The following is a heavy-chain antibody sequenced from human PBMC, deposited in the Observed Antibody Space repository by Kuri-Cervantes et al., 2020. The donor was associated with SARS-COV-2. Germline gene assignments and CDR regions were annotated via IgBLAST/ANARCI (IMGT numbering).Heavy chain of an antibody. V-gene: IGHV4-34*09. CDR3: ARAIPSRDFWSGYSQNYYYYMDV. J-gene: IGHJ6*03. D-gene: IGHD3-3*01. Sequence: SQTLSLTCAVYGGSFSGHYWSWIRQPPGKGLEWIGEINHSGSTNYNPSLKSRVTISVDTSKNQFSQKLSSVTAADTAVYYCARAIPSRDFWSGYSQNYYYYMDVWGKGTTVTVSS. CDR1: GGSFSGHY. CDR2: INHSGST.